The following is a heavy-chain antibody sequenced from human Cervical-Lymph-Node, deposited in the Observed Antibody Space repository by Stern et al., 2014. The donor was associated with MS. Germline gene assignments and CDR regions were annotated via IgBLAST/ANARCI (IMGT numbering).Heavy chain of an antibody. Sequence: QLVQSAPEVKRPGESLKISCQASGYTFTSYWIGWVRQMPGKGLEWIAIIFPGGSDIRYSPSFQGQVTISADKSSSTAYLQWNNLKASDTAIYYCARQRYFDYWGQGTLVTVSS. CDR1: GYTFTSYW. V-gene: IGHV5-51*01. CDR3: ARQRYFDY. J-gene: IGHJ4*02. CDR2: IFPGGSDI.